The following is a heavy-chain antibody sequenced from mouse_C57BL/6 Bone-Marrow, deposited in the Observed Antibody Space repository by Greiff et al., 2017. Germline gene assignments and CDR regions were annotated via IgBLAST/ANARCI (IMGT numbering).Heavy chain of an antibody. CDR2: IYPTSGRT. D-gene: IGHD4-1*01. V-gene: IGHV1-55*01. CDR3: ARSGPLGRRFDY. Sequence: QVQLQQPGAELVKPGASVKMSCKASGYSFTSYWITWVKQRPGQGLEWIGDIYPTSGRTNYNEKVKSKAILTVDTTSNTAYIQLSSRTAEASAVCDCARSGPLGRRFDYWGQGTTLTVSS. CDR1: GYSFTSYW. J-gene: IGHJ2*01.